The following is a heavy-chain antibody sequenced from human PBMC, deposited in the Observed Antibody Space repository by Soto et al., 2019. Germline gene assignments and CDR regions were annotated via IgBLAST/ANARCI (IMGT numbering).Heavy chain of an antibody. CDR3: SRDQGGSYLFDY. D-gene: IGHD1-26*01. J-gene: IGHJ4*02. CDR2: ISSSSSYI. Sequence: EVQLVESGGGLVKPGGALRLSCAASGFTFSSYSMNWVRQAPGKGLEWVSSISSSSSYIYYADSVKGRFTISRDNAKNSLYLQMNSLRAEDTAVYYCSRDQGGSYLFDYWGQGTLVTVSS. CDR1: GFTFSSYS. V-gene: IGHV3-21*01.